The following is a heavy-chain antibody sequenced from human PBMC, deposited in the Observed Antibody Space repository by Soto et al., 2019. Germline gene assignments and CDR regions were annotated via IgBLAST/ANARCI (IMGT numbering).Heavy chain of an antibody. V-gene: IGHV4-34*01. J-gene: IGHJ3*02. D-gene: IGHD6-13*01. CDR2: INHSGST. CDR1: GGSFSGYY. Sequence: SETLSLTCAVYGGSFSGYYWSWIRQPPGKGLEWIGEINHSGSTNYNPSLKSRVTISVDTSKNQFSLKLSSVTAADTAVYYCARGTKTGYRSSWKSGDAFDICGQGTMVTVSS. CDR3: ARGTKTGYRSSWKSGDAFDI.